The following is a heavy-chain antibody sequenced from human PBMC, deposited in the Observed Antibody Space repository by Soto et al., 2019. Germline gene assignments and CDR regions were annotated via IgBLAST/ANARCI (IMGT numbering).Heavy chain of an antibody. CDR2: INHSGRT. J-gene: IGHJ6*02. CDR1: GGSFSGNY. D-gene: IGHD3-3*01. Sequence: QVQLQQWGAGLLKPSETLSLTCAVYGGSFSGNYWSWIRQPPGKGLEWIGEINHSGRTNYNPSLTSRVTIAVDTSKNQFSLQLSSVTAADTAVYYCARVGPVLRFLEGSSPRYYGMDVWGQGTTVTVSS. CDR3: ARVGPVLRFLEGSSPRYYGMDV. V-gene: IGHV4-34*01.